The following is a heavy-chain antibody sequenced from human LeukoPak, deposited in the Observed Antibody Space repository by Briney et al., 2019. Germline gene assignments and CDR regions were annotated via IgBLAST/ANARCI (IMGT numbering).Heavy chain of an antibody. Sequence: GGSLRLSCVGSGFTFRSHAMSWVRQAPEKGLEFVSGIYENGGTTYYADSVKGRFSISRDNSKNTPYLQMDSLRAEDTAVYYCARDPPYCSGTNCYFDSWGQGTLVTVSS. CDR3: ARDPPYCSGTNCYFDS. V-gene: IGHV3-23*01. D-gene: IGHD2-15*01. J-gene: IGHJ4*02. CDR1: GFTFRSHA. CDR2: IYENGGTT.